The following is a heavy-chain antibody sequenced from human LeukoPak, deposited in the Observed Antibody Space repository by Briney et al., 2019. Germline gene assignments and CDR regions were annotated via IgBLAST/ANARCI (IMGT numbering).Heavy chain of an antibody. CDR2: FDPEDGET. V-gene: IGHV1-24*01. CDR1: GYTLTELS. Sequence: ASVTVSCKVSGYTLTELSMHWVRQAPGKGLEWMGGFDPEDGETIYAQKFQGRVTMTEDTSTDTAYMELSSLRSEDTAVYYCATDLRGDSLNGMDVWGQGTTVTVSS. CDR3: ATDLRGDSLNGMDV. J-gene: IGHJ6*02. D-gene: IGHD2-21*02.